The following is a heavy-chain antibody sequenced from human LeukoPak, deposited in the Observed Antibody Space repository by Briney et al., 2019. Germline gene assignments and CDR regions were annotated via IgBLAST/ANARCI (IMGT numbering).Heavy chain of an antibody. V-gene: IGHV1-2*06. Sequence: VASVKVSCKASGYTFPSYYMHWVRQAPGQGLEWMGRINANSGGTNYAQKFQGRVTMTRDTSISTAYMELSRLRSDDTAVYYCARPSGRPDADLYGRYAYDYWGQGTLVTVSS. J-gene: IGHJ4*02. CDR1: GYTFPSYY. D-gene: IGHD5-12*01. CDR2: INANSGGT. CDR3: ARPSGRPDADLYGRYAYDY.